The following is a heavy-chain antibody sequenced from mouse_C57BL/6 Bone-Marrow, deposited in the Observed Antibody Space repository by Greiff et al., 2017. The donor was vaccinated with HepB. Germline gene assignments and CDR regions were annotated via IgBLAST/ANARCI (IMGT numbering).Heavy chain of an antibody. V-gene: IGHV3-6*01. CDR3: ARWLAY. CDR2: ISYDGSN. CDR1: GYSITSGYY. D-gene: IGHD3-3*01. J-gene: IGHJ3*01. Sequence: EVQLQQSGPGLVKPSQSLSLTCSVTGYSITSGYYWNWIRQFPGNKLAWMGYISYDGSNNYNPSLKNRISITRDTSKNQFFLKLNSVTTEDTATYYCARWLAYWGQGTLVTVSA.